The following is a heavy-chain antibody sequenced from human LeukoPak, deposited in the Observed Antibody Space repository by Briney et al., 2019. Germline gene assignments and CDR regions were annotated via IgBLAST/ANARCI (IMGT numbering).Heavy chain of an antibody. D-gene: IGHD3-22*01. J-gene: IGHJ4*02. V-gene: IGHV3-7*01. Sequence: QAGGSLRLSCAASGFTFRSYWMSWVRQAPGKGLEWVANIKQDGSEKYYVDSVKGRFTISRDNAKNSLYLQMNSLRAEDTGVYYCAKERHHDGNVLGYWGQGTLVTVSS. CDR3: AKERHHDGNVLGY. CDR2: IKQDGSEK. CDR1: GFTFRSYW.